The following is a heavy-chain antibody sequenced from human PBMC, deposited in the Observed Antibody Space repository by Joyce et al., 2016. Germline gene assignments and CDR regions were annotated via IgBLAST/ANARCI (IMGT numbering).Heavy chain of an antibody. J-gene: IGHJ4*02. Sequence: QGQLVESGGGVVQPGRSLRLSCAASGLTLSNYGVHWVRQAPGKGLEWVAVISYDRSCKYYADSVKGRFTIARDNSKNTVFLEMNSLRAEDTALYYCAKILTSTYSSGWFLDYWGQGTLVTVSS. D-gene: IGHD6-25*01. CDR3: AKILTSTYSSGWFLDY. CDR1: GLTLSNYG. V-gene: IGHV3-30*18. CDR2: ISYDRSCK.